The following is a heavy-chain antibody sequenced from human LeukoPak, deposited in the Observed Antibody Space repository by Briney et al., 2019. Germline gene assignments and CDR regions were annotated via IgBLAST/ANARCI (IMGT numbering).Heavy chain of an antibody. V-gene: IGHV1-2*02. CDR3: ARDYRLVLWFGDPQGGNWFDP. D-gene: IGHD3-10*01. Sequence: ASVKVSCKASGYTFTSYYMHWVRQAPGQGLEWMGWINPNSGGTNYAQKFQGRVTMTRDTSISTAYMELSRLRSDDTAVYYCARDYRLVLWFGDPQGGNWFDPWGQGTLVTVSS. CDR1: GYTFTSYY. CDR2: INPNSGGT. J-gene: IGHJ5*02.